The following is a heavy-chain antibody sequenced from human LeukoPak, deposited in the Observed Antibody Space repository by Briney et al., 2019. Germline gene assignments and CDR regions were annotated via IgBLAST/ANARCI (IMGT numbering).Heavy chain of an antibody. CDR1: GGSISSSVYS. J-gene: IGHJ4*02. V-gene: IGHV4-39*07. D-gene: IGHD3-22*01. CDR3: VRDKESSGYNGGFDY. Sequence: SETLSLTCTVSGGSISSSVYSWGWIRQAPGKGLEWIGSIYYTGRTYYKPSLKSRVTISVDTSKTQFSLRLSSVTAADTAVYHCVRDKESSGYNGGFDYWGQGTLVTVSS. CDR2: IYYTGRT.